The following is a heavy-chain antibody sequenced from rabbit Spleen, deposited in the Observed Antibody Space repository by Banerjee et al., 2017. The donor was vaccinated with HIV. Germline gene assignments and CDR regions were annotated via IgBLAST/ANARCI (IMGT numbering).Heavy chain of an antibody. CDR1: GFSLSNNYD. Sequence: QEQLVESGGGLVQPEGSLTLTCTASGFSLSNNYDMSWVRQAPGKGLEWIGYIFTGDGRTWYANWAKGRFTISKTSSTTVTLQMTSLTAADTATYFCGRGPYNNAWGPDYFTLWGQGTLVTVS. V-gene: IGHV1S45*01. CDR2: IFTGDGRT. D-gene: IGHD3-1*01. J-gene: IGHJ4*01. CDR3: GRGPYNNAWGPDYFTL.